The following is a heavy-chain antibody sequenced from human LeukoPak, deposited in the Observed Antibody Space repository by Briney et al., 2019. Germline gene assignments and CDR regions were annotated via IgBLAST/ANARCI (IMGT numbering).Heavy chain of an antibody. Sequence: GESLKISCQGSGYSINNYWIGWVRQMPGKGLEWMGLIYPADSDIRYSPSFQGQVTISADKSISTAYLQWSSLKASDTAMYYCARQEYCSGGSCYTWFDPWGQGTLVTVSS. CDR3: ARQEYCSGGSCYTWFDP. J-gene: IGHJ5*02. V-gene: IGHV5-51*01. CDR2: IYPADSDI. D-gene: IGHD2-15*01. CDR1: GYSINNYW.